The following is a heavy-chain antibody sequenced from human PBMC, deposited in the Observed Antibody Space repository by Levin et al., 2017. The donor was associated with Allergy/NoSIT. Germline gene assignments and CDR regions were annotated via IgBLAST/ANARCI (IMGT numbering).Heavy chain of an antibody. V-gene: IGHV3-30*18. Sequence: GGSLRLSCAASGFTFSNYGMHWVRQAPGKGLEWVAVVSFDGNIKHYSDSLKGRFTISRDNSKNTLYLQMNSLRPEDTAVYYCTKEGGHTYASYGDVWGQGTTVTVSS. CDR1: GFTFSNYG. CDR2: VSFDGNIK. CDR3: TKEGGHTYASYGDV. D-gene: IGHD2-2*01. J-gene: IGHJ6*02.